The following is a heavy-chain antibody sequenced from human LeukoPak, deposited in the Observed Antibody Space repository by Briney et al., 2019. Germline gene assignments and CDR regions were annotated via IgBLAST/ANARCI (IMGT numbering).Heavy chain of an antibody. CDR2: IYYSGST. V-gene: IGHV4-39*01. CDR1: GDSISSSSYY. D-gene: IGHD2-21*01. J-gene: IGHJ3*02. Sequence: SETLSLTCTVSGDSISSSSYYWGWIRQPPGKGLEWIGSIYYSGSTYYNPSLKSRVTIYVDMSKNQFSLKLSSVTAADPAVYSCARYSGFGAFDIWGQGTMVTVSS. CDR3: ARYSGFGAFDI.